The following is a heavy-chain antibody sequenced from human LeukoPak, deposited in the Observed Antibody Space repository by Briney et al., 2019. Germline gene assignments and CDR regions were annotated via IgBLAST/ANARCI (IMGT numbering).Heavy chain of an antibody. V-gene: IGHV4-39*07. CDR2: IYYSGST. CDR1: GGSISSSSYY. CDR3: AETYYDILTGYSHFDY. J-gene: IGHJ4*02. D-gene: IGHD3-9*01. Sequence: SETLYLTCTVSGGSISSSSYYWGWIRQPPGKGLEWIGGIYYSGSTYYNRSLKSRVTISVDTSKNQLSLKLSSVTAADTAVYYCAETYYDILTGYSHFDYWGQGTLVTVSS.